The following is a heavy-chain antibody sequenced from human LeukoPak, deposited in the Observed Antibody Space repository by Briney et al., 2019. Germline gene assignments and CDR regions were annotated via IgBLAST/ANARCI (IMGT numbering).Heavy chain of an antibody. CDR2: IYYSGST. CDR1: GGSISSYY. D-gene: IGHD4-17*01. J-gene: IGHJ6*02. Sequence: SETLSLTCTVPGGSISSYYWSWIRQPPGKGLEWIGYIYYSGSTNYNPSLKSRVTISVDTSKNQFSLKLSSVTAADTAVYYCARENGYGDYYYGMDVWGQGTTVTVSS. V-gene: IGHV4-59*01. CDR3: ARENGYGDYYYGMDV.